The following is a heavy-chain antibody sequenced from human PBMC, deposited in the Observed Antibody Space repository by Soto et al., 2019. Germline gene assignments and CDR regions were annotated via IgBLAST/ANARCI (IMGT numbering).Heavy chain of an antibody. CDR2: LYYSGST. CDR1: GDSLSSGGYY. Sequence: QVRLQESGPGLVRPSQTLSLTCTVSGDSLSSGGYYCSWIRQLPGKGLEWIGFLYYSGSTFYNPSLRCRVTISTDSSKNQISLKLSSVTAADTAVYYCAKTKTPHVRNGMDVWGQGTTVTVSS. CDR3: AKTKTPHVRNGMDV. V-gene: IGHV4-31*04. J-gene: IGHJ6*02. D-gene: IGHD2-8*01.